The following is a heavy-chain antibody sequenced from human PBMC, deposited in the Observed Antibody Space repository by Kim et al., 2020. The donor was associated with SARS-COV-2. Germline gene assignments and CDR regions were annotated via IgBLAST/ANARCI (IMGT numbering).Heavy chain of an antibody. CDR1: GFTFSSYS. J-gene: IGHJ6*02. CDR2: ISSSSSYI. Sequence: GGSLRLSCAASGFTFSSYSMNWVRQAPGKGLEWVSSISSSSSYIYYADSVKGRFTISRDNAKNSLYLQMNSLRAEDTAVYYCASWELIFGGINYYYGMDVWGQGTTVTVSS. V-gene: IGHV3-21*01. D-gene: IGHD3-10*01. CDR3: ASWELIFGGINYYYGMDV.